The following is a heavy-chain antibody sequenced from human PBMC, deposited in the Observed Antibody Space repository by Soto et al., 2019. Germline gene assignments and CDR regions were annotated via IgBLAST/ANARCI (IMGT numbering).Heavy chain of an antibody. CDR2: INPSGGST. CDR1: GYTVTSYY. CDR3: ARSRWSGDFSTVGPFDY. V-gene: IGHV1-46*03. J-gene: IGHJ4*02. Sequence: ASVKVSCKASGYTVTSYYMHWLRQAPGQGLEWMGIINPSGGSTSYAQKFQGRVTMTRDTSTSTVYMELSSLRSEDTAVYYCARSRWSGDFSTVGPFDYWGQGTLVTVSS. D-gene: IGHD1-26*01.